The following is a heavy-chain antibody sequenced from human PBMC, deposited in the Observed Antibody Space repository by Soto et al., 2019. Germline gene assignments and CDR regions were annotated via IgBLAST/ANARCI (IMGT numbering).Heavy chain of an antibody. CDR3: ARGHFGVTMDV. D-gene: IGHD3-3*01. Sequence: EVQLLASGGGLVQPGGSLRLSCAASEFTFSSYSMIWVRQAPGKGLEWVSGVNGGGAITYYAESVKGRFTISRDNSKNTLYLQMNSLIAEDTVVFYCARGHFGVTMDVWGQGTTVTVSS. V-gene: IGHV3-23*01. J-gene: IGHJ6*02. CDR2: VNGGGAIT. CDR1: EFTFSSYS.